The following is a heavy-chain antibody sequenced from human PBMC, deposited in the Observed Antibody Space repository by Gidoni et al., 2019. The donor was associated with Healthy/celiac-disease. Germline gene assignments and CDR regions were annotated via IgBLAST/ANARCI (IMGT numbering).Heavy chain of an antibody. CDR2: MNTNSGNT. V-gene: IGHV1-8*01. J-gene: IGHJ4*02. CDR3: ARHRGKDYGDSRFDY. D-gene: IGHD4-17*01. Sequence: QVQLVQSGAAVKKPGASVTVSCKASVYAFTSYAINWVRQATGQGLEWMGWMNTNSGNTGYAQKCQGRVTMTSNTSISTAYMEMSSLRSEDTAVYYCARHRGKDYGDSRFDYWGQGTLVTVSS. CDR1: VYAFTSYA.